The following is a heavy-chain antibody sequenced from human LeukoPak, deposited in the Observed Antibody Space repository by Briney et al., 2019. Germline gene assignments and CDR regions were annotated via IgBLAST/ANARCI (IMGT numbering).Heavy chain of an antibody. CDR1: GFTFSSYS. Sequence: EGSLRLSCAASGFTFSSYSLNWIRQAPGKGLEWVSYVSSGSGTIYYADSVKGRFTISRDSAKDSLFLQMNSLRAEDTAVYYCARETVRGVNYDYWGQGTLVTVSS. J-gene: IGHJ4*02. CDR2: VSSGSGTI. V-gene: IGHV3-48*01. CDR3: ARETVRGVNYDY. D-gene: IGHD3-10*01.